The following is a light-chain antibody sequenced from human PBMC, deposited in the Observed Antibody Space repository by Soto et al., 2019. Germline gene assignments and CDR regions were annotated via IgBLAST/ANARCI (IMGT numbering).Light chain of an antibody. CDR2: VNYDGSH. CDR3: QTWGTGIVV. V-gene: IGLV4-69*01. Sequence: QPVLTQSPSASASLGASVRLTCTLSSGHSTYSIAWHQQQPEKGPRYLMKVNYDGSHSKGDGIPDRFSGSSSGAERYLTISSLQSGDEADYYCQTWGTGIVVFGGGTKVTVL. J-gene: IGLJ2*01. CDR1: SGHSTYS.